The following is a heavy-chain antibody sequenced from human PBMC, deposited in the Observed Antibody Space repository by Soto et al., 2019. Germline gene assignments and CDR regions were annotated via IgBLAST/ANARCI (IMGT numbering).Heavy chain of an antibody. J-gene: IGHJ6*02. Sequence: QVRLVESGGGVVQPGRSLRLSCAASGFDFSDHGMHWVRQAPGEGLEWVTVISYDGTAKYYKESVKGRFTTSRDNSKKTLYLQIDSLRVEDTAVYYCAKDEGRFLRNYFNYGIDVWGLGTTATVSS. CDR3: AKDEGRFLRNYFNYGIDV. CDR2: ISYDGTAK. V-gene: IGHV3-33*03. D-gene: IGHD3-3*01. CDR1: GFDFSDHG.